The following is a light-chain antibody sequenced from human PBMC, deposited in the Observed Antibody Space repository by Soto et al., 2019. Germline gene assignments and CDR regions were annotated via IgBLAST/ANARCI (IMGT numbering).Light chain of an antibody. CDR2: RAS. CDR3: QQYYSFPLT. J-gene: IGKJ4*01. CDR1: QDIGTY. V-gene: IGKV1D-8*01. Sequence: VIWLTQSPSSLSASTGDRVTISCRVSQDIGTYLAWYRQKPGKAPELLIYRASTLQSGAPSRFSGSGSGTDFTLTISRLQSEDVASYHCQQYYSFPLTFGGGTKVEIK.